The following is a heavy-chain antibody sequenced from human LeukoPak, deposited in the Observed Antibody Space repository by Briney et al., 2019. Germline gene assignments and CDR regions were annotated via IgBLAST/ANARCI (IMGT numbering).Heavy chain of an antibody. CDR1: GYTFTGYY. V-gene: IGHV1-2*02. CDR2: INPNSGGT. J-gene: IGHJ4*02. Sequence: ASVKVSCKASGYTFTGYYMHWVRQAPGQGLEWMGWINPNSGGTNYAQKFQGRVTITADESTSTAYMELSSLRSEDTAVYYCARAKGAVTTFDYWGQGTLVTVSS. CDR3: ARAKGAVTTFDY. D-gene: IGHD4-11*01.